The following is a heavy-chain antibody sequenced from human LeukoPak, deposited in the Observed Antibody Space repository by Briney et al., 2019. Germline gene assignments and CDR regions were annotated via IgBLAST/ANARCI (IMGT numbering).Heavy chain of an antibody. CDR1: GITFRDHY. CDR3: ARVRLQPRTLLDDAFDI. CDR2: ISTSSIYI. J-gene: IGHJ3*02. D-gene: IGHD1-14*01. Sequence: GGSLRLSCAASGITFRDHYMSWVRQAPGKGLEWVSSISTSSIYIYYADSLKGRFTISRDNAKNSLYLQMNSLRAEDTAVYYCARVRLQPRTLLDDAFDIWGQGTMVTVSS. V-gene: IGHV3-21*01.